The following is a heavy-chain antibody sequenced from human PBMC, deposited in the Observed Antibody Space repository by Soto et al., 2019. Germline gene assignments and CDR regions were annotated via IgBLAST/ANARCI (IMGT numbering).Heavy chain of an antibody. Sequence: SETLSLTCAVYVGSFSGYYWSWIRQPPGKGLEWIGEINHSGSTNYNPSLKIRVTISVDTSKNQFSLKLSSVTAADTAVYYCARPVGYSYGYDAFDIWGQGTTVTVSS. D-gene: IGHD5-18*01. CDR3: ARPVGYSYGYDAFDI. CDR2: INHSGST. V-gene: IGHV4-34*01. CDR1: VGSFSGYY. J-gene: IGHJ3*02.